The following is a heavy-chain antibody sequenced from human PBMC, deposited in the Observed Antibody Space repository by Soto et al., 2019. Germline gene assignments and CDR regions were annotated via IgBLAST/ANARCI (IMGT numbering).Heavy chain of an antibody. CDR3: ERDRRHDYDYVWGRYRDQKALLFDY. J-gene: IGHJ4*02. D-gene: IGHD3-16*02. CDR2: IWYDGSNK. Sequence: QVQLVESGGGVVQPGRSLRLSCAASGFTFSSYGMHWVRQAPGKGLEWVAVIWYDGSNKYYADSVKGRFTISRDNSKNTLYLQMNSLRAEDTAVYYCERDRRHDYDYVWGRYRDQKALLFDYWGQGTLVTVSS. V-gene: IGHV3-33*01. CDR1: GFTFSSYG.